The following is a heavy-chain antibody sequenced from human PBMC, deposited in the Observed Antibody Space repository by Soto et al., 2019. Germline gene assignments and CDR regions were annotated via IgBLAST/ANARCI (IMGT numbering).Heavy chain of an antibody. D-gene: IGHD5-12*01. J-gene: IGHJ4*02. V-gene: IGHV3-7*01. CDR1: GFTFSSYW. CDR2: IKQDGSEK. Sequence: EVQLVESGGGLVQPGGSLRLSCAASGFTFSSYWMSWVRQAPGKGLEWVANIKQDGSEKYYVDSVKGRFTISRDNAKNSLYLQMNSLRAEDMAVYYCARDLASSGGYDGVDYWGQGTLVTVSS. CDR3: ARDLASSGGYDGVDY.